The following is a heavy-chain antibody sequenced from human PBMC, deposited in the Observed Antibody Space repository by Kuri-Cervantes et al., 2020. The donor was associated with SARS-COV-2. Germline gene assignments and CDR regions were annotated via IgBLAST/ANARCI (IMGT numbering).Heavy chain of an antibody. J-gene: IGHJ6*02. V-gene: IGHV4-34*01. Sequence: SQTLSLTCAVYGGSFSCYYWSWIRQPPGKGLEWIGEINHSGSTNYNPSLKSRVTISVDTSKNQFSLKLSSVTAADTAVYYCARSPRCSSTSCRYYYYGMDVWGQGTTVTVSS. CDR3: ARSPRCSSTSCRYYYYGMDV. CDR2: INHSGST. CDR1: GGSFSCYY. D-gene: IGHD2-2*01.